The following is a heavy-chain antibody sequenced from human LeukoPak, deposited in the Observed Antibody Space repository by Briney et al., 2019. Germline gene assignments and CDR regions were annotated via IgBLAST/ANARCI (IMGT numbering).Heavy chain of an antibody. D-gene: IGHD2-15*01. CDR1: GFTFSSYA. CDR3: AGGSLGSGTSSDCCPLDY. Sequence: SGGSLRLSCAASGFTFSSYAMSWVRQAPGKGLEWVSAISGSGGSTYYADSVKGRFTISRDNSKNTLYLQMNSLRAEDTAVYYCAGGSLGSGTSSDCCPLDYWGQGTLVTVSS. J-gene: IGHJ4*02. CDR2: ISGSGGST. V-gene: IGHV3-23*01.